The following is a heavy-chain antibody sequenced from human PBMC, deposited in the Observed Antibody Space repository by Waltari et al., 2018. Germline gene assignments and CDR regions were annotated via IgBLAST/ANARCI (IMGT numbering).Heavy chain of an antibody. CDR3: ARQDVVVVVDVLDAFNI. J-gene: IGHJ3*02. CDR2: IYPGDPET. CDR1: GYRFSGYG. D-gene: IGHD2-15*01. V-gene: IGHV5-51*01. Sequence: VPLVQSGADVKKTEETLKISSKGAGYRFSGYGIGGGRQIPGKGLEGMGRIYPGDPETKYSPAFQGQVTFSADKSINTAYLQWNSLKDSDSAMYYCARQDVVVVVDVLDAFNIWGQGTKVTVSS.